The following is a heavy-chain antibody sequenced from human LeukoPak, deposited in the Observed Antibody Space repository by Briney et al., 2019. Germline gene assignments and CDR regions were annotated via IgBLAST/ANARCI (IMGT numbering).Heavy chain of an antibody. Sequence: SETLSLTCTVSGGSISSYYWNWIRQPPGKGLEWIGDIYYSGSTNYNPSLKSRVTISVDTSKNQFSLKLSSVTAADTAVYYCARAVGSGSFQTYYYYMDVWGKGTTVTISS. D-gene: IGHD3-10*01. J-gene: IGHJ6*03. CDR2: IYYSGST. V-gene: IGHV4-59*12. CDR1: GGSISSYY. CDR3: ARAVGSGSFQTYYYYMDV.